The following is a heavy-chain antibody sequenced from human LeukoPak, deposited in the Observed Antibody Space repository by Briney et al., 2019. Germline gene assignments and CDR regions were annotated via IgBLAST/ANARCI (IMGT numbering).Heavy chain of an antibody. CDR3: ARDLPGAQAFDY. CDR1: GFTFSTYW. Sequence: GGSLRLSCVASGFTFSTYWRSWVRQAPGKGLEWVANIKEDGSEKYYVDSVKGRFTISRDNAKNSLYLQMNSLRAEDTAVYYCARDLPGAQAFDYWGQGTLVTVSS. V-gene: IGHV3-7*01. J-gene: IGHJ4*02. D-gene: IGHD1-26*01. CDR2: IKEDGSEK.